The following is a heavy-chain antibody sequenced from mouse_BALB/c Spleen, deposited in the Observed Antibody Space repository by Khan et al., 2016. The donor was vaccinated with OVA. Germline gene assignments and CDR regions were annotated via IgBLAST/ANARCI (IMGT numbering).Heavy chain of an antibody. D-gene: IGHD1-1*01. CDR3: AGRNYYGYYFYY. V-gene: IGHV3-2*02. J-gene: IGHJ2*01. Sequence: VQLQESGPGLVKPSQSLSLTCTVTDYSITSGYAWNWIRQFPGNKLEWMGYISYSGFTNYNPSLKSRISINRDSSKNQLFLHLSSVTSEDTATYYCAGRNYYGYYFYYWGQGATLTVSS. CDR1: DYSITSGYA. CDR2: ISYSGFT.